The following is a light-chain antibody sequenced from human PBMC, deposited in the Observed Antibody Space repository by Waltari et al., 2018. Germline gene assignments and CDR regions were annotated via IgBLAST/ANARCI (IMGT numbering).Light chain of an antibody. J-gene: IGKJ4*02. CDR1: QSIDNF. CDR2: DSS. CDR3: QQRSGWPPT. Sequence: EIVLTQSPATLSLSPGERATLYCRASQSIDNFLAWYQQKPGQAPRLLIYDSSNRATDIPARCSGSGSATDFTLTISSLEPEDFAVYYCQQRSGWPPTFGGGTKVDI. V-gene: IGKV3-11*01.